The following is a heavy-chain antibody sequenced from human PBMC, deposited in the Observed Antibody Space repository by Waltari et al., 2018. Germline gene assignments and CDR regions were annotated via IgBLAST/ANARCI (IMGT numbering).Heavy chain of an antibody. CDR3: ARVVNRGGSGFDY. CDR2: IYYSGST. Sequence: QVQLQESGPGLVKPSQTLSLTCTVSGGSISSGGYYWSWIRQHPGKGLEWIREIYYSGSTYYNPSLKSGVTISVDTSKNQCSLKLSSVTAADTAGYYCARVVNRGGSGFDYWGQGTLVTVSS. V-gene: IGHV4-31*03. J-gene: IGHJ4*02. CDR1: GGSISSGGYY. D-gene: IGHD3-10*01.